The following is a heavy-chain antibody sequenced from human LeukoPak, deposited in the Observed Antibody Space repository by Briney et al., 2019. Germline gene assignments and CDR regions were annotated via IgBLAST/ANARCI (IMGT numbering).Heavy chain of an antibody. V-gene: IGHV3-74*01. J-gene: IGHJ4*02. CDR2: ISPDGSQT. CDR3: VRSLRSADF. Sequence: PGGSLRLSCAASGFSLSNYWMHWVRQAPGKGLLWVSQISPDGSQTFYADSVKGRFTISRDNAKNTLFLQMDSLRAEDTTLYYCVRSLRSADFWGQGTLVTVSS. CDR1: GFSLSNYW.